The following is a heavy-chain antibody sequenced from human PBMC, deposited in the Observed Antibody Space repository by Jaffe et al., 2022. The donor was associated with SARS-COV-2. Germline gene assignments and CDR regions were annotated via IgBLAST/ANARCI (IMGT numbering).Heavy chain of an antibody. D-gene: IGHD3-10*01. CDR1: GFTFSLFS. V-gene: IGHV3-48*02. J-gene: IGHJ6*02. CDR3: ARVYGSGSSGMDV. Sequence: EVQLVESGGGLVQPGGSLRLSCAASGFTFSLFSMNWVRQAPGKGLEGVSYISSDSNSRQYADSVKGRFTISRDNVKNLLYLQMNNLRDEDTAVYYCARVYGSGSSGMDVWGQGTTVTVSS. CDR2: ISSDSNSR.